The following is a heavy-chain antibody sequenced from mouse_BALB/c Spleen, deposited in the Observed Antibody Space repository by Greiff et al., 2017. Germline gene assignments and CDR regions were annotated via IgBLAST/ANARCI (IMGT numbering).Heavy chain of an antibody. Sequence: VQLKQSGPELVKPGASVKMSCKASGYTFTSYVMHWVKQKPGQGLEWIGYINPYNDGTKYNEKFKGKATLTSDKSSSTAYMELSSLTSEDSAVYYCARTRAMNGNYLYYAMDYWGQGTSVTVSS. CDR1: GYTFTSYV. D-gene: IGHD2-1*01. CDR3: ARTRAMNGNYLYYAMDY. V-gene: IGHV1-14*01. J-gene: IGHJ4*01. CDR2: INPYNDGT.